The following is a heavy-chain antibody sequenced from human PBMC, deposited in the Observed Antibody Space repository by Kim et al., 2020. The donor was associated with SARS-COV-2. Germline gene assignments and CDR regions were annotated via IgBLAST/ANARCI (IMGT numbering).Heavy chain of an antibody. V-gene: IGHV3-53*01. CDR3: ARERLEADSSGWYGGGDY. CDR2: IYSGGST. Sequence: GGSLRLSCAASGFTVSSNYMSWVRQAPGKGLEWVSVIYSGGSTYYADSVKGRFTISRDNSTNTLYLQMNSLRSEDTAVYYCARERLEADSSGWYGGGDYWGQGTLVTVSS. CDR1: GFTVSSNY. D-gene: IGHD6-13*01. J-gene: IGHJ4*02.